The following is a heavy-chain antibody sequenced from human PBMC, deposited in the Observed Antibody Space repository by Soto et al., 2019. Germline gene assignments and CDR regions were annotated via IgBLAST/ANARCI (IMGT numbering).Heavy chain of an antibody. D-gene: IGHD1-1*01. CDR2: IYSGGSS. Sequence: GGSLRLSCAASGFTVSSNYMTWVRQAPGEGLEWVSVIYSGGSSYHADSVKGRFTISRDNSKNTLYLQMNSLRAEDTAVYYCARAGTRPYFYYGMDVWGQGTTVTVSS. V-gene: IGHV3-53*01. J-gene: IGHJ6*02. CDR1: GFTVSSNY. CDR3: ARAGTRPYFYYGMDV.